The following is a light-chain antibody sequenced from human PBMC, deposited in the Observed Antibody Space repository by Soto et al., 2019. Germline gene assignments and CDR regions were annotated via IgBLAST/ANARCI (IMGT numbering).Light chain of an antibody. Sequence: QSVLTQPASVSGSPGQSITISCTGTSGDIGGYNNVSWYQQHPGKAPKLLISEVTNRPSGVSNRFSGSKSGNTASLTISGPQAEDEADYYCSSYTTNITPVVFGGGTKLTVL. J-gene: IGLJ2*01. CDR1: SGDIGGYNN. CDR3: SSYTTNITPVV. CDR2: EVT. V-gene: IGLV2-14*01.